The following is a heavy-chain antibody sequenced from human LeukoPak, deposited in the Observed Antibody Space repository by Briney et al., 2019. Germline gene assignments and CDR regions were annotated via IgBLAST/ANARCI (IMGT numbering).Heavy chain of an antibody. CDR1: GFTFSSYA. J-gene: IGHJ6*02. Sequence: PGGSLRLSCAASGFTFSSYAMSWVRQAPGKGLEWVSAISDSGGSTFYADSVKGRFTISRDNSKNTLYLQMNSLRAEDTAVYYCAKGPIVGATKDVWGQGTTVTVSS. D-gene: IGHD1-26*01. CDR3: AKGPIVGATKDV. V-gene: IGHV3-23*01. CDR2: ISDSGGST.